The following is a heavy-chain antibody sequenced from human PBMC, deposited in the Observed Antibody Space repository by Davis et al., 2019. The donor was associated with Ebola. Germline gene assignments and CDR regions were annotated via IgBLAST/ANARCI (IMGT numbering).Heavy chain of an antibody. D-gene: IGHD3-10*01. CDR3: ARDRGGDYSFDY. CDR1: GYTFTSYA. CDR2: INAGNGNT. J-gene: IGHJ4*02. V-gene: IGHV1-3*01. Sequence: AASVKVSCKASGYTFTSYAMHWVRQAPGQRLEWMGWINAGNGNTKYSQKFQGRVTITRDTSASTAYMELSSLRSEDTSVHYCARDRGGDYSFDYWGQGTLVTVSS.